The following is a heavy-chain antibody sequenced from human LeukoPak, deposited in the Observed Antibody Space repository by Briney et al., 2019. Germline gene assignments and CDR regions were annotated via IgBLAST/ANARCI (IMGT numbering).Heavy chain of an antibody. CDR1: GGTFSSYA. V-gene: IGHV1-69*13. J-gene: IGHJ4*02. CDR2: IIPIFGTA. D-gene: IGHD3-22*01. CDR3: ARDRGDYYDSSGPFDY. Sequence: SVTVSCTASGGTFSSYAISWVRQAPGQGLEWMGGIIPIFGTANYAQKVQGRVTITADESTSTASMELSSLRSADTAVYYCARDRGDYYDSSGPFDYWGQGTLVTVSS.